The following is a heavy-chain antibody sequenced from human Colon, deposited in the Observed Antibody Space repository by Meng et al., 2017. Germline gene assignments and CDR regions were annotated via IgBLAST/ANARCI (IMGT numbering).Heavy chain of an antibody. J-gene: IGHJ3*02. CDR3: ARDSLIRQQHDAFDI. V-gene: IGHV4-34*01. D-gene: IGHD6-13*01. CDR2: IHPSGST. Sequence: HLRQWGAGLLEPSEPLSLTCAVYGGSFSDYYLTWIRQPPGKGLEWVGEIHPSGSTYYSPSLQSRVTITLDTSKNQFSLTLSSMTAADTAVYYCARDSLIRQQHDAFDIWGQGTMVTVSS. CDR1: GGSFSDYY.